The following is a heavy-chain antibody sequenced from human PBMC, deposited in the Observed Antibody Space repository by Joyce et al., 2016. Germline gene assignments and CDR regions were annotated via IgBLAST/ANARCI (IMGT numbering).Heavy chain of an antibody. J-gene: IGHJ3*02. V-gene: IGHV1-18*01. CDR1: GYTFTDYG. D-gene: IGHD2-21*01. CDR2: ISTYSGST. CDR3: ARGPRAELLYAFDI. Sequence: QVQLVQSGAEVKRPGASLKVSCKASGYTFTDYGLSWVRQAPGQGLEWMGWISTYSGSTNYAQKFEGRVTMTTDTSTSTAYMEVRSLRSDDTAVYYCARGPRAELLYAFDIWGQGTMVAVSS.